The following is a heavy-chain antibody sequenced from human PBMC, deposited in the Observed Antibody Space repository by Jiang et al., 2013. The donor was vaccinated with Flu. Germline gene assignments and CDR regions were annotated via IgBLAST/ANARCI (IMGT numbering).Heavy chain of an antibody. Sequence: PGLVKPSQTLSLTCTVSGGSISSGDYYWSWIRQPPGKGLEWIGYIYYSGSTYYNPSLKSRVTISVDTSKNQFSLKLSSVTAADTAVYYCARVVARLGGAVDYWGQGTLVTVSS. V-gene: IGHV4-30-4*08. CDR1: GGSISSGDYY. D-gene: IGHD2-21*01. J-gene: IGHJ4*02. CDR2: IYYSGST. CDR3: ARVVARLGGAVDY.